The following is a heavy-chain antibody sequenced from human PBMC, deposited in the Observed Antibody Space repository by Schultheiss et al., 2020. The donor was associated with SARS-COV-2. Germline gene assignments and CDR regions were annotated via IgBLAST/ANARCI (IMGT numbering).Heavy chain of an antibody. CDR3: AKDYTPLTDHDAFDI. Sequence: GGSLRLSCAASAFTVSSNYMSWVRQAPGKGLEWVAVISYDGSNKYYADSVKGRFTISRDNSKNSLYLQMNSLRAEDTALYYCAKDYTPLTDHDAFDIWGQGTMVTVSS. J-gene: IGHJ3*02. V-gene: IGHV3-30*18. CDR2: ISYDGSNK. CDR1: AFTVSSNY. D-gene: IGHD2-15*01.